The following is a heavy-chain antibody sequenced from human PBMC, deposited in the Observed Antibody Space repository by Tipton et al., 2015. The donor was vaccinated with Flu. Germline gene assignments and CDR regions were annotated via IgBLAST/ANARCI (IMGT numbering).Heavy chain of an antibody. CDR3: AILEATTTGDSRSVDY. J-gene: IGHJ4*02. CDR2: ISSSSSYI. D-gene: IGHD5-24*01. V-gene: IGHV3-21*01. Sequence: SLRLSCAASGFTFSSYSMNWVRQAPGKGLEWVSSISSSSSYIYYADSVKGRFTISRDNAKNSLYLQMNSLRAEDTAVYYCAILEATTTGDSRSVDYWGQGTLVTVSS. CDR1: GFTFSSYS.